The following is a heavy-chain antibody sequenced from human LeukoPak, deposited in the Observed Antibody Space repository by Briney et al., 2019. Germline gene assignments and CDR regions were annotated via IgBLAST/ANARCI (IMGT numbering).Heavy chain of an antibody. CDR3: ATYGDYRGVP. J-gene: IGHJ5*02. CDR2: IIPIFGTA. V-gene: IGHV1-69*13. CDR1: GGTFSSYA. D-gene: IGHD4-17*01. Sequence: SVKVSCKASGGTFSSYAISWVRQAPGQGLEWMGGIIPIFGTANYAQRFQGRVTITADESTSTAYMELSSLRSEDTAVYYCATYGDYRGVPWGQGTLVTVSS.